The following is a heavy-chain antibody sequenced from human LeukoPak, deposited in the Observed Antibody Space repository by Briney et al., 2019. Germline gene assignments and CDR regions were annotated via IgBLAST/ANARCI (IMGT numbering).Heavy chain of an antibody. CDR3: ARWHSSGLGAFDI. CDR2: IYHSGNI. CDR1: GGSITSSNW. Sequence: SETLSLTCAVSGGSITSSNWWSWVRQPPGKGLEWIGEIYHSGNINYNPSLKSRVTISADQSKNQFSLKLSSVTAADTAVYYCARWHSSGLGAFDIWGQGTMVTVSS. V-gene: IGHV4-4*02. D-gene: IGHD6-19*01. J-gene: IGHJ3*02.